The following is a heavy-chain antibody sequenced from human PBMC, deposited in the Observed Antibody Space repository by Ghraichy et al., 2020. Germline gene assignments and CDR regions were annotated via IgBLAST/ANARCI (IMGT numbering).Heavy chain of an antibody. CDR1: GYTFTSYG. J-gene: IGHJ4*02. D-gene: IGHD2-2*01. V-gene: IGHV1-18*01. CDR2: ISAYNGNT. CDR3: ARDPWSPRSRYCSSTSCSMPDY. Sequence: ASVKVSCKASGYTFTSYGISWVRQAPGQGLEWMGWISAYNGNTNYAQKLQGRVTMTTDTSTSTAYMELRSLRSDDTAVYYWARDPWSPRSRYCSSTSCSMPDYWGQGTLVTVSS.